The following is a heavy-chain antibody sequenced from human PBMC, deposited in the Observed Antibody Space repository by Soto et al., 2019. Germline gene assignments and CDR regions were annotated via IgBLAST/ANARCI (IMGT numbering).Heavy chain of an antibody. CDR1: GGSFSGYY. CDR3: ARGVGFHTVTYDY. D-gene: IGHD4-17*01. V-gene: IGHV4-34*01. Sequence: TLSLTCAVYGGSFSGYYWSWIRQPPGKGLEWIGEINHSGSTNYNPSLKSRVTISVDTSKNQFSLKLSSVTAADTAVYYCARGVGFHTVTYDYWDQGTLVTVSS. J-gene: IGHJ4*02. CDR2: INHSGST.